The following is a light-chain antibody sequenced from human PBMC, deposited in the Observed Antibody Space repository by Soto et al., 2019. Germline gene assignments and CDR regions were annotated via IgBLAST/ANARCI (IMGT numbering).Light chain of an antibody. CDR3: QQYGVTPPNS. CDR2: GAS. CDR1: QIVSSTN. V-gene: IGKV3-20*01. J-gene: IGKJ4*01. Sequence: EIVLTQSPGTLSLSPGERATLSCRASQIVSSTNLAWFQQKPGQAPRLLIYGASTRATGIPDRFSGSGSGTESTLTISGLEPEDFALYYCQQYGVTPPNSFGGGTKVEF.